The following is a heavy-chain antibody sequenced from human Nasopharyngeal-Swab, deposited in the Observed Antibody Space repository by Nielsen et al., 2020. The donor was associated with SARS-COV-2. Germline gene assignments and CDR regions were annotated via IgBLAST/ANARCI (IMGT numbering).Heavy chain of an antibody. Sequence: GESLKISCVASGFTFSSYGMHWVRQAPGKGPEWVAATSNDGGATAHADSVKGRFIISRDNSKNTVYLQMDSLRADDTAVYYCAKEMAAFDAFDVWGQGTVVTVSS. CDR2: TSNDGGAT. J-gene: IGHJ3*01. CDR3: AKEMAAFDAFDV. V-gene: IGHV3-30*18. D-gene: IGHD5-24*01. CDR1: GFTFSSYG.